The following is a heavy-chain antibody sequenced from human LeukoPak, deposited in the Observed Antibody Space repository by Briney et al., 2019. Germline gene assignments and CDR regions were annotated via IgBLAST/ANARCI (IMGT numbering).Heavy chain of an antibody. J-gene: IGHJ6*02. CDR1: GFTFSSYA. CDR3: ARDLQYCSGGSCYSEYYYCMDV. CDR2: TSYDGSNK. Sequence: PGRSLRLSCAASGFTFSSYAMHWVRQAPGKGPEWVAVTSYDGSNKYYADSVKGRFTISRDNSKNTLYLQMNSLRAEDTAVYYCARDLQYCSGGSCYSEYYYCMDVWGQGTTVTVSS. V-gene: IGHV3-30-3*01. D-gene: IGHD2-15*01.